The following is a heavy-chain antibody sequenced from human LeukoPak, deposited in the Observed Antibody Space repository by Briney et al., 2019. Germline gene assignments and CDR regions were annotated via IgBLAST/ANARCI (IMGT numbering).Heavy chain of an antibody. CDR2: INPNSGCT. Sequence: GASVKVSCKASGYTFTGYYMHWVRQAPGQGLEWMGWINPNSGCTNYAQKFQGRVTMTRDTSISTAYMELSRLRSDDTAVYYCARMGRTAAHAFDIWGQGTMVTVSS. CDR1: GYTFTGYY. J-gene: IGHJ3*02. D-gene: IGHD2-2*01. V-gene: IGHV1-2*02. CDR3: ARMGRTAAHAFDI.